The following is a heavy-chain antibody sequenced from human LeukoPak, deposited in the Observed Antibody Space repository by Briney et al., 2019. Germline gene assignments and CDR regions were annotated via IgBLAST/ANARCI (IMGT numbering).Heavy chain of an antibody. CDR3: AKGPFIAVAGTIDY. CDR2: ISRNGVAT. Sequence: GGSLRLSCEASGLSIGDYTMHWVRQVPGKGLEWVSLISRNGVATKYADSVRGRFIVSRDNTKNFLYLQMNSLRTEDTALYYCAKGPFIAVAGTIDYWGQGTLVTVSS. V-gene: IGHV3-43*01. CDR1: GLSIGDYT. J-gene: IGHJ4*02. D-gene: IGHD6-19*01.